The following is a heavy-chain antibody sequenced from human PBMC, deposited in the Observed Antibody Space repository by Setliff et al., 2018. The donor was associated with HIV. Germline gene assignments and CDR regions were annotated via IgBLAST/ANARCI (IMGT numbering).Heavy chain of an antibody. CDR1: GGSISSSSYY. Sequence: SETLSLTCTVSGGSISSSSYYWDWIRQPPGKGLEWIGSVFYSGSTYYKPSLKSRVTMSVDTSKNQFSLKLSSVTAADTAVYYCARKGYCSSSGCPTPFDFWGQGTLVTVS. J-gene: IGHJ4*02. D-gene: IGHD2-2*01. CDR3: ARKGYCSSSGCPTPFDF. V-gene: IGHV4-39*07. CDR2: VFYSGST.